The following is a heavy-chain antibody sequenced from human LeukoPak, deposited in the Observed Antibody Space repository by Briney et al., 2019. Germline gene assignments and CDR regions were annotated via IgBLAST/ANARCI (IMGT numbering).Heavy chain of an antibody. CDR2: IIPIFGTA. D-gene: IGHD3-10*01. V-gene: IGHV1-69*05. CDR3: ARGSRSGSYHYYYMDV. J-gene: IGHJ6*03. CDR1: GGTFSSYA. Sequence: SVKVSCKASGGTFSSYAISWVRQAPGQGLEWMGGIIPIFGTANYAQRFQGRVTITTDESTSTAYMELSSLRSEDTAVYYCARGSRSGSYHYYYMDVWGKGTTVTVSS.